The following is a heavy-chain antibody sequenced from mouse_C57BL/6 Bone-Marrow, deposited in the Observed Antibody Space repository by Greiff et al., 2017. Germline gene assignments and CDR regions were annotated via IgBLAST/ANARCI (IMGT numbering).Heavy chain of an antibody. CDR2: ILPGSGST. V-gene: IGHV1-9*01. Sequence: VQLQQSGAELMKPGASVKLSCKATGYTFTGYWIEWVKQRPGHGLEWIGEILPGSGSTNYNEKFKGKATFTADTSSNTAYMQLSSLTTEDSAISFSARHVDSARSYYYAIDYWGQGASGSVSS. D-gene: IGHD3-2*02. J-gene: IGHJ4*01. CDR3: ARHVDSARSYYYAIDY. CDR1: GYTFTGYW.